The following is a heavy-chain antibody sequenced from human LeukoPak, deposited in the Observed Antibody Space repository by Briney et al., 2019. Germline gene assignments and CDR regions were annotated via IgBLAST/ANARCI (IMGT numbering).Heavy chain of an antibody. Sequence: GGSLRLSCAASGFTFSGYAMHWVRQAPGKGLEWVAVISYDGSNKYYADSVKGRFTISRDNSKNTLYLQMNSLRAEDTAVYYCARDQGWLFQRYYYYYYMDVWGKGTTVTVSS. CDR2: ISYDGSNK. V-gene: IGHV3-30*04. D-gene: IGHD3-22*01. CDR3: ARDQGWLFQRYYYYYYMDV. J-gene: IGHJ6*03. CDR1: GFTFSGYA.